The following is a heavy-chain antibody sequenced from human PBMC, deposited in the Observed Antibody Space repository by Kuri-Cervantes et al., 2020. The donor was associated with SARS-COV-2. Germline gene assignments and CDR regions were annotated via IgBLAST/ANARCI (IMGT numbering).Heavy chain of an antibody. Sequence: GESLKISCSASGFTFSSYAMHWVRQAPGKGLEYVSAISSNGGSTYYADSVKGRFTISRDNSKNTLYLQMSSLRAEDTAVYFCVKDQGYSSVSPSFQHWGQGTLVTVSS. CDR2: ISSNGGST. D-gene: IGHD6-19*01. V-gene: IGHV3-64D*06. J-gene: IGHJ1*01. CDR1: GFTFSSYA. CDR3: VKDQGYSSVSPSFQH.